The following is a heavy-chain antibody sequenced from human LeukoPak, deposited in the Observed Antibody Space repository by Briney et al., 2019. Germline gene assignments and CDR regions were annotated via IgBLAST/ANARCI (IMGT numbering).Heavy chain of an antibody. D-gene: IGHD4-17*01. V-gene: IGHV3-53*01. CDR3: AREGDGDYGAFDY. Sequence: GGSLRLSGAASGFTVSSNYMSWVRQAPGKGLEWVAVIYSGGGTYYADSVKGRFTISRDNSKNTLYLQMNSLRGEDTAVYYCAREGDGDYGAFDYWGQGTLVTVSS. CDR1: GFTVSSNY. CDR2: IYSGGGT. J-gene: IGHJ4*02.